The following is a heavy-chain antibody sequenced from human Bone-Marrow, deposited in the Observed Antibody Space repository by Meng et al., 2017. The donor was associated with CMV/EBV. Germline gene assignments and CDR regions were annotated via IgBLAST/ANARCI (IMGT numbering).Heavy chain of an antibody. CDR1: GFTFSSYA. D-gene: IGHD3-10*01. Sequence: GESLKISCAASGFTFSSYAMHWVRQAPGKGLEWVAVISYDGSNKYYADSVKGRFTISRDNSKNTLYLQMNSLRAEDTAVYYCAKGDTMVRGVIWALFDYWGQGTLVTFSS. J-gene: IGHJ4*02. CDR2: ISYDGSNK. CDR3: AKGDTMVRGVIWALFDY. V-gene: IGHV3-30-3*01.